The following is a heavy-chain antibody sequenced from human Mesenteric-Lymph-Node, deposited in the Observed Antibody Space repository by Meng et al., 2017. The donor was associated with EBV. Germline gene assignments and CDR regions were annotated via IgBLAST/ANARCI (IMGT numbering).Heavy chain of an antibody. CDR3: ATGYPLSYNTSPPPFEF. CDR2: INHIGGT. V-gene: IGHV4-34*01. J-gene: IGHJ4*02. CDR1: GGSFSGFY. Sequence: QGRLRQLGAGLLKPSETLSLPFAVDGGSFSGFYWTWIRQPPGKGLEWIGEINHIGGTDYNPSLKSRVTISVDTSKNQFSLKLSSVTAADTAVYYCATGYPLSYNTSPPPFEFWGQGTLVTVAS. D-gene: IGHD1-14*01.